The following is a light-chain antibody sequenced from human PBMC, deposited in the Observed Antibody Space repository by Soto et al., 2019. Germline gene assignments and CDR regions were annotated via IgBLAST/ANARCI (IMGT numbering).Light chain of an antibody. CDR3: SSYAGSNNFGV. CDR2: EVS. J-gene: IGLJ1*01. V-gene: IGLV2-8*01. CDR1: SSDVGGYNY. Sequence: QSVPTQPPSASGSPGQSVTISCTGTSSDVGGYNYVSWYQQHPGKAPKLMIYEVSKRPSGVPDRFSGSKSGNTASLTVSGLQAEDEAHYYCSSYAGSNNFGVFGTGTKLTVL.